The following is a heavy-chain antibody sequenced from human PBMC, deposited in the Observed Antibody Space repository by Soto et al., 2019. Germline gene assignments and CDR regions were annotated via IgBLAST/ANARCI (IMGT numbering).Heavy chain of an antibody. CDR2: ISGSGGST. CDR1: GFTVSRND. J-gene: IGHJ4*02. CDR3: AIGFRVRPFDY. D-gene: IGHD3-10*01. Sequence: EVQVLESGGGLVQPGGSLRLSCVASGFTVSRNDMSWVRQAPGKGLEWVSGISGSGGSTYYADSVKGRFSISRDNSRNTLYLQMNSLRGEDTAVYYCAIGFRVRPFDYWGQGALVTVSS. V-gene: IGHV3-23*01.